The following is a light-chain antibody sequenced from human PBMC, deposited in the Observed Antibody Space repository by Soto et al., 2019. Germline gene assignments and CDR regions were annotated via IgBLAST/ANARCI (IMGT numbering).Light chain of an antibody. J-gene: IGLJ2*01. Sequence: QSALTQPPSASGSPGQSVTISCTGTSSDIGGYDYVSWFQHHPGRATKLMIYELTQRPSGVPDRFSGSRSGNTASLTVSGLQAEDEADYYCSSYAGSNNVIFGGGTKVTVL. CDR2: ELT. CDR1: SSDIGGYDY. CDR3: SSYAGSNNVI. V-gene: IGLV2-8*01.